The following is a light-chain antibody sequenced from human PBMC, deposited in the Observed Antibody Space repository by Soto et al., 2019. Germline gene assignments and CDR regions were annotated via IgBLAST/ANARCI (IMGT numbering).Light chain of an antibody. CDR3: QQYSSYWT. Sequence: ILMSQSPSSLSASVGDTVTITCRASQDVDKWLAWYQQKPGKAPKLLIYKSSTLIGAVPSRFSAVGSGTEYSLTISGLQPEDVATYYCQQYSSYWTFGQGTMVEIK. V-gene: IGKV1-5*03. CDR1: QDVDKW. CDR2: KSS. J-gene: IGKJ1*01.